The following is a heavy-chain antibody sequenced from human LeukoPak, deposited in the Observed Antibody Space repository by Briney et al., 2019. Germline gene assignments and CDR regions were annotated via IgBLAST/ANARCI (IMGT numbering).Heavy chain of an antibody. J-gene: IGHJ4*02. Sequence: PGGSLRLSCAASRFIFSDYYMTWIRQAPGKGLEWVSAISGSGGSTYYADSVKGRFTISRDNSKNTLYLQMNSLRAEDTAVYYCASLRFGELLKGDYWGQGTLVTVSS. CDR1: RFIFSDYY. CDR3: ASLRFGELLKGDY. D-gene: IGHD3-10*01. CDR2: ISGSGGST. V-gene: IGHV3-23*01.